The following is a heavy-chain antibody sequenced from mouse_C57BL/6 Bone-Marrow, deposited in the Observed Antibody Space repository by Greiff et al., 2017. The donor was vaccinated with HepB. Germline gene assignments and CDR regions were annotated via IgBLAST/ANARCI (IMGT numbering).Heavy chain of an antibody. CDR1: GIDFSRYW. Sequence: EVKLVESGGGLVQPGGSLKLSCAASGIDFSRYWMSWVRRAPGKGLEWIGEINPDSSTINYAPSLKDKFIISRDNAKNTLYLQMSKVRSEDTALYYGASDYYGSSPYWYFDVWGTGTTVTVSS. CDR3: ASDYYGSSPYWYFDV. CDR2: INPDSSTI. D-gene: IGHD1-1*01. J-gene: IGHJ1*03. V-gene: IGHV4-1*01.